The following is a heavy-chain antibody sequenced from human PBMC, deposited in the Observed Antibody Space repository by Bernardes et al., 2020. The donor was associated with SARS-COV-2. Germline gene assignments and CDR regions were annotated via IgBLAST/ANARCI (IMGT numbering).Heavy chain of an antibody. Sequence: ASVKVSCKASADTFLTYAITWVRQAPGQGLDWMGWIRTYNTDINYAQKFRGRLTMTTDTSTSTAYMELRSLRSDDTAVYYCARIYSGRYNDGLDIWGQGTMVTVSS. V-gene: IGHV1-18*01. D-gene: IGHD1-26*01. CDR2: IRTYNTDI. J-gene: IGHJ3*02. CDR1: ADTFLTYA. CDR3: ARIYSGRYNDGLDI.